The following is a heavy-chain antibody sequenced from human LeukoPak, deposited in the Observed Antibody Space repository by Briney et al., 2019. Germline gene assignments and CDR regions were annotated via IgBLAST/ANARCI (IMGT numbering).Heavy chain of an antibody. Sequence: GGSLRLSCVASGFTFSTYWMSWVRQAPGKGLEWVANIKQDGSEKYYLDSVKGRFTTSRDNAKNSMHLQINSLRAEDTAVYYCARWGTYSSSWLGAFDIWGQGTMVTVSS. CDR3: ARWGTYSSSWLGAFDI. V-gene: IGHV3-7*05. D-gene: IGHD6-13*01. CDR2: IKQDGSEK. CDR1: GFTFSTYW. J-gene: IGHJ3*02.